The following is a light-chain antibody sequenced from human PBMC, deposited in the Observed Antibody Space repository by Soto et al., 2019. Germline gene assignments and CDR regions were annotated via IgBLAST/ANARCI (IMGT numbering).Light chain of an antibody. CDR1: QSIRSW. Sequence: DIQMTQSPSTLSASVGDRVTITCRASQSIRSWLAWYQQKPGKAPQLLIYDASNLESGVPSRFSGSGPGTEFTLTISSLQPDDFATYYCQQYDSFSKTFGRGTKVEVK. CDR2: DAS. CDR3: QQYDSFSKT. J-gene: IGKJ1*01. V-gene: IGKV1-5*01.